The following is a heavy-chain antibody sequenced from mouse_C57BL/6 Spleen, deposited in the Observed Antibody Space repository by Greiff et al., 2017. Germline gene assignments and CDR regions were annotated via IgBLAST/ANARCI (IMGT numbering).Heavy chain of an antibody. J-gene: IGHJ3*01. V-gene: IGHV3-6*01. Sequence: EVQLQQSGPGLVKPSQSLSLTCSVTGYSITSGYYWNWIRQFPGNKLEWMGYISYDGSNNYNPSLKNRISITRDTSKNQFFLKLNSVTTEDTATYYCARDRVGEDYWGQGTLVTVSA. CDR2: ISYDGSN. CDR1: GYSITSGYY. D-gene: IGHD1-1*02. CDR3: ARDRVGEDY.